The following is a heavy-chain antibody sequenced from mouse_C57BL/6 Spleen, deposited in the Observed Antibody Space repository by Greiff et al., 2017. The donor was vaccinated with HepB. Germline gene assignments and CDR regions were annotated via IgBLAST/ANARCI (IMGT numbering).Heavy chain of an antibody. CDR3: ARTSYYGSSVGYYFDY. V-gene: IGHV1-7*01. J-gene: IGHJ2*01. Sequence: QVQLKESGAELAKPGASVKLSCKASGYTFTSYWMHWVKQRPGQGLEWIGYINPSSGYTKYNQKFKDKATLTADKSTSTAYMHLSSLTYEYSAVYYSARTSYYGSSVGYYFDYWGQGTTLTVSS. CDR1: GYTFTSYW. D-gene: IGHD1-1*01. CDR2: INPSSGYT.